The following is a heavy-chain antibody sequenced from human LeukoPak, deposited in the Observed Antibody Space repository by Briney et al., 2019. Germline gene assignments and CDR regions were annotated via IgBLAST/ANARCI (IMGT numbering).Heavy chain of an antibody. CDR1: GGSISSSSYY. CDR2: IYYSGST. J-gene: IGHJ4*02. V-gene: IGHV4-39*07. CDR3: ARGFSTVTTDY. Sequence: SETLSLTCTVSGGSISSSSYYWGWIRQPPGKGLEWIGSIYYSGSTYYNPSLKSRVTISVDTSKNQFSLKLSSVTAADTAVYYCARGFSTVTTDYWGQGTLVTVSS. D-gene: IGHD4-17*01.